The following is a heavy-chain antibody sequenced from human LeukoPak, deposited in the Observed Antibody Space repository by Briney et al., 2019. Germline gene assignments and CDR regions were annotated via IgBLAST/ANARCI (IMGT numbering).Heavy chain of an antibody. D-gene: IGHD3-9*01. CDR2: IIPIFGTA. Sequence: ASVKVSCKASGGTFSSYAISWVRQAPGQGLEWMGGIIPIFGTANYAQKFQGRVTITADKSTSTAYMELSSLRSEDTAVYYCARASFEYDILVHFDYWGQGTLVTVSS. J-gene: IGHJ4*02. CDR1: GGTFSSYA. V-gene: IGHV1-69*06. CDR3: ARASFEYDILVHFDY.